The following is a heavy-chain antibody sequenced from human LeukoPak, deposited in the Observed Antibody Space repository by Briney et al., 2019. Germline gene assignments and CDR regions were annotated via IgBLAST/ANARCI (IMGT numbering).Heavy chain of an antibody. Sequence: GGSLRLSCAASGFSFSTYSMNWVRQAPGKGLQWVSYISSGSSAIYYTDSVKGRFTITKDDAKNSVYLQMNSLRTEDTAVYYCGTGDPRFDYWGQGILVTVSS. V-gene: IGHV3-48*01. CDR3: GTGDPRFDY. D-gene: IGHD7-27*01. J-gene: IGHJ4*02. CDR1: GFSFSTYS. CDR2: ISSGSSAI.